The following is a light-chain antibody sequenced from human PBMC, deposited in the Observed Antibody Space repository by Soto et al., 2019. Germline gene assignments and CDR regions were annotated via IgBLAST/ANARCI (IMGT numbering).Light chain of an antibody. Sequence: QSALTQPPSASGSPGQSVAISCTGTSSDVGGYDLVSWYQQHPGRAPKLMIYDVTKRPPGVPDRFSGSKSGNTASLTVSGLQAEDEADYYCNSCTGSNDFDVFGTGTQLTVL. CDR1: SSDVGGYDL. CDR2: DVT. V-gene: IGLV2-8*01. J-gene: IGLJ1*01. CDR3: NSCTGSNDFDV.